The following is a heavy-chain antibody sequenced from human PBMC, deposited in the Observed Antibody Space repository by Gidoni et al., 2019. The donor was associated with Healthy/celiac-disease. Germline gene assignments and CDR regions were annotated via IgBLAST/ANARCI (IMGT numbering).Heavy chain of an antibody. CDR2: IYHSGST. Sequence: QVPLQESCPGLVNPSGTLSLTCAVSGGSISSSNWWSWVRQPPGKGLEWIGEIYHSGSTNYNTSLKSRVTISVDKSKNQFSLKLSSVTAADTAVYYCARDGGSSWYPTDYWGQGTLVTVSS. J-gene: IGHJ4*02. CDR1: GGSISSSNW. V-gene: IGHV4-4*02. D-gene: IGHD6-13*01. CDR3: ARDGGSSWYPTDY.